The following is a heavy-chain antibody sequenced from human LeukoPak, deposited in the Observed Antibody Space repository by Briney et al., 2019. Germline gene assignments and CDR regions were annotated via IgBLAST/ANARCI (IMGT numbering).Heavy chain of an antibody. CDR2: IRYDGINK. J-gene: IGHJ5*02. CDR1: GFTFSSNG. V-gene: IGHV3-30*02. Sequence: GGSLRHSCAASGFTFSSNGMHWVRQAPAKGLEWVAFIRYDGINKFYADSVKHRFTISRDNYKNTLYLQLNSLRPEDTAVYYCAKVAAENCSGGSCYRFDDWGQGILVTVSP. CDR3: AKVAAENCSGGSCYRFDD. D-gene: IGHD2-15*01.